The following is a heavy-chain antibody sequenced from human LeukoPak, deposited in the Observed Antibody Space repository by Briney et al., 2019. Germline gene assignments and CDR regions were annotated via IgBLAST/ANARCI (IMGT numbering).Heavy chain of an antibody. Sequence: GGSLRLSCAAAGFTFSDHYMSWIRQAPGKGLEWVSHISDGGSTIYYADSVKGRFTISRDNARNSLFLQMNSLRAEDTAVYYCARASLIPAATSPDYWGQGTLVTVSS. CDR2: ISDGGSTI. CDR3: ARASLIPAATSPDY. CDR1: GFTFSDHY. V-gene: IGHV3-11*01. D-gene: IGHD2-2*01. J-gene: IGHJ4*02.